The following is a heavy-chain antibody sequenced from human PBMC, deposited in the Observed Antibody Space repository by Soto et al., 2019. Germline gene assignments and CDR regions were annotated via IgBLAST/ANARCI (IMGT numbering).Heavy chain of an antibody. D-gene: IGHD6-19*01. CDR2: ISAYNGNT. CDR1: GYTFTSYG. CDR3: ARVVRVQWLGRGFDP. V-gene: IGHV1-18*01. J-gene: IGHJ5*02. Sequence: GASVKVSCKASGYTFTSYGISWVRQAPGQGLEWMGWISAYNGNTNYAQKLQGRVTMTTDTSTSTAYMELRSLRSDDTAVYYCARVVRVQWLGRGFDPWGQGTLVTVSS.